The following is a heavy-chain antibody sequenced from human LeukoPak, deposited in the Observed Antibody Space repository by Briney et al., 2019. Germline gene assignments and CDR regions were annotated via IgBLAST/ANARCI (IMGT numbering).Heavy chain of an antibody. CDR3: ARDGPYGDYSDY. CDR2: IYSGGST. D-gene: IGHD4-17*01. J-gene: IGHJ4*02. Sequence: GGSLRLSCAASGFTFDDYGMSWVRQAPGKGLEWVSVIYSGGSTYYADSVKGRFTISRDNSKNTLYLQMNSLRAEDTAVYYCARDGPYGDYSDYWGQGTLVTVSS. CDR1: GFTFDDYG. V-gene: IGHV3-53*01.